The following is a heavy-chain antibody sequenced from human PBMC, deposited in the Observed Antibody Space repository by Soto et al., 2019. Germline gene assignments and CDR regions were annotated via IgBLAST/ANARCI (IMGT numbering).Heavy chain of an antibody. CDR2: IYYSGGT. CDR3: ARRNYGSGSYPSYFDY. J-gene: IGHJ4*02. Sequence: QLQLQESGPGLVKPSETLSLTCTVSGGSISTSSYYWGWIRQPPGKGLEWIGSIYYSGGTYYNPSLKSRVTISVDTSKNQFSLKLSSVTAADTAVYYCARRNYGSGSYPSYFDYWGQGTLVTVSS. D-gene: IGHD3-10*01. CDR1: GGSISTSSYY. V-gene: IGHV4-39*01.